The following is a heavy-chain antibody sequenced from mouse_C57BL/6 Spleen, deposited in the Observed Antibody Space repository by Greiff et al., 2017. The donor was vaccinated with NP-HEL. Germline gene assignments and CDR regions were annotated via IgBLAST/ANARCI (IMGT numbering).Heavy chain of an antibody. CDR2: ISDGGSYT. CDR1: GFTFSSYA. V-gene: IGHV5-4*01. Sequence: EVQLVESGGGLVKPGGSLKLSCAASGFTFSSYAMSWVRQTPEKRLEWVATISDGGSYTYYPDKVKGRFTISRDNAKNNLYLQMSHLKSEDTAMYYCARDRVENYAMDYWGQGTSVTVSS. CDR3: ARDRVENYAMDY. D-gene: IGHD1-1*01. J-gene: IGHJ4*01.